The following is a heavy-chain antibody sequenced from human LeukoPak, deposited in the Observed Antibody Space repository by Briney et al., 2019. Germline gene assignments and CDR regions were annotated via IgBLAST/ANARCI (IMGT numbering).Heavy chain of an antibody. V-gene: IGHV3-21*04. CDR3: ARDLGAMVARYFDY. CDR2: ISSSSSTI. CDR1: GFTFSSYS. J-gene: IGHJ4*02. Sequence: GGSLRLSCAASGFTFSSYSMNWVRQAPGKGLEWVSSISSSSSTIYYADSVKGRFTISRDNAKNSLYLQMNSLRAEDTAVYYCARDLGAMVARYFDYWGQGTLVTVSS. D-gene: IGHD5-18*01.